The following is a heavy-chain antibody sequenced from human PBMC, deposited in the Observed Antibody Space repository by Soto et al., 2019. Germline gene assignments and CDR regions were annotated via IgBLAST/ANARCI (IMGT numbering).Heavy chain of an antibody. CDR3: ARGVDADFWSGYYGLFDY. J-gene: IGHJ4*02. D-gene: IGHD3-3*01. Sequence: VRQAPGQGLEWMGWMNPNSGNTGYAQKFQGRVTMTRNTSISTAYMELSSLRSEDTAVYYCARGVDADFWSGYYGLFDYWGQGTLVTVSS. V-gene: IGHV1-8*01. CDR2: MNPNSGNT.